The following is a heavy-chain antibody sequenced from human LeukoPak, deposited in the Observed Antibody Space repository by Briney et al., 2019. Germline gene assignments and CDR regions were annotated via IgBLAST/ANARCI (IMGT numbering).Heavy chain of an antibody. CDR1: GFTFSSYW. J-gene: IGHJ4*02. Sequence: PGGSLRLSCAASGFTFSSYWMSWVRQAPGKGVEWVANIKQDGSEKYYVDSVKGRFTISRDNAKNSLYLQMNSLRAEDTAVYYCARADIVVVPAAPKGDFFDYWGQGTLVTVSS. CDR3: ARADIVVVPAAPKGDFFDY. V-gene: IGHV3-7*01. CDR2: IKQDGSEK. D-gene: IGHD2-2*01.